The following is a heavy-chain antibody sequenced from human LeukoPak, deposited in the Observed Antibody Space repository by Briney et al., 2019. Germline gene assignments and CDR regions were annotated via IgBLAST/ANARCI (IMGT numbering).Heavy chain of an antibody. Sequence: PGRSLRLSCAASGFTFSSYAMTWVRQAPGKGLEWVSSITGSGGATYYADSVEGRFTISRDNSKNTLYLQMNSLGAEDTAVYYCARKTGFFLSDPWGQGTLVTVSS. D-gene: IGHD2/OR15-2a*01. CDR2: ITGSGGAT. CDR1: GFTFSSYA. J-gene: IGHJ5*02. CDR3: ARKTGFFLSDP. V-gene: IGHV3-23*01.